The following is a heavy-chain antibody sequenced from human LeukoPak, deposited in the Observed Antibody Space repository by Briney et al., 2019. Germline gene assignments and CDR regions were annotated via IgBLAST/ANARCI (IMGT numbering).Heavy chain of an antibody. J-gene: IGHJ4*02. CDR1: GFTFSSYS. CDR3: ARDRSRVSDY. Sequence: GGSLRLSCAASGFTFSSYSMNWVRQAPGKGLEWVSAISSDTTYIYYADSLKGRFTISRDNAKNSLFLQMNSLRAEDTAVYYCARDRSRVSDYWGQGTLVTVSS. V-gene: IGHV3-21*01. CDR2: ISSDTTYI.